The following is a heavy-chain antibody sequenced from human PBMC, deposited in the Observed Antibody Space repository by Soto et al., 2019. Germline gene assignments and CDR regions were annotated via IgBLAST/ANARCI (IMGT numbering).Heavy chain of an antibody. CDR1: GGTFSSYA. J-gene: IGHJ6*02. D-gene: IGHD5-18*01. CDR3: ARGRKDTAMVTHYYYYYGMDV. V-gene: IGHV1-69*01. Sequence: QVQLVQPGAEVKKPGSSVKVSCKASGGTFSSYAISWVRQAPGQGLEWMGGIIPIFGTANYAQKFQGRVTITADESTSTAYMELSSLRSEDTAVYYCARGRKDTAMVTHYYYYYGMDVWGQGTTVTVSS. CDR2: IIPIFGTA.